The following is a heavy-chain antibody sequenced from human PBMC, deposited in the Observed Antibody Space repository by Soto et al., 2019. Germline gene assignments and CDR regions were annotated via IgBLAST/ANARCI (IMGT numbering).Heavy chain of an antibody. J-gene: IGHJ4*02. D-gene: IGHD6-13*01. V-gene: IGHV3-23*01. Sequence: GGSLRLSCAASGFTFSSYAMSWVRQAPGKGLEWVSAISGGGNDRFYADSVRGRFTISRDNSRNTLYLHMDSLRAEDTAVHYCARSLFIASTDTEPFDSWGQGTLVTVSS. CDR3: ARSLFIASTDTEPFDS. CDR1: GFTFSSYA. CDR2: ISGGGNDR.